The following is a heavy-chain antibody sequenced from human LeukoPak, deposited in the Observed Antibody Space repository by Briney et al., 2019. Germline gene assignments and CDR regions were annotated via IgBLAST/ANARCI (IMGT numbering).Heavy chain of an antibody. CDR2: ISSSSSYI. CDR1: GFTFSSYS. V-gene: IGHV3-21*01. D-gene: IGHD2-15*01. J-gene: IGHJ6*03. Sequence: PGGSLRLSCAASGFTFSSYSMNWVRQAPGKGLEWVSSISSSSSYIYYADSVKGRFTISRDNAKNSLYLQMNSLRAEDAAVYYCASSADGVVVAATYYMDVWGKGTTVTVSS. CDR3: ASSADGVVVAATYYMDV.